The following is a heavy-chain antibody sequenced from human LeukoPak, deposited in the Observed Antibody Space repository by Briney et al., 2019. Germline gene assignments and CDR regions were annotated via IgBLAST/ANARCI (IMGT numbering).Heavy chain of an antibody. CDR3: ASGTITGTTGDFDY. Sequence: SETLSLTCTVSGGSISSYYWSWIRQPPGKGLEWLGYIYYSGSTNYNPSLKSRVTISVDTSKNQFSLKLSSVTAADTAVYYCASGTITGTTGDFDYWGQGILVTVSS. J-gene: IGHJ4*02. CDR2: IYYSGST. V-gene: IGHV4-59*01. CDR1: GGSISSYY. D-gene: IGHD1-20*01.